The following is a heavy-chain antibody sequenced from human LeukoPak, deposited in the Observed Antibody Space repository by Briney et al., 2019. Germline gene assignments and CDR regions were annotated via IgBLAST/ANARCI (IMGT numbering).Heavy chain of an antibody. CDR2: INPSYSST. V-gene: IGHV1-46*01. D-gene: IGHD1-26*01. Sequence: AASVKVSCKASGYTFTSYYMHWVRQAPGQGLEWMGIINPSYSSTRYAQKFQGRVTMTRDTSTSTVYIELSSLRSEDTAVYYCAYSGSYSPEFFQHWGQGNLVTVSS. J-gene: IGHJ1*01. CDR3: AYSGSYSPEFFQH. CDR1: GYTFTSYY.